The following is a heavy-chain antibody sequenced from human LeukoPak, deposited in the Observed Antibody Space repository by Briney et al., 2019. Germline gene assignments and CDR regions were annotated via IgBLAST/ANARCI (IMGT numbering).Heavy chain of an antibody. V-gene: IGHV3-23*01. Sequence: QPGGSLRLSCAAAGHRFSDYAWGWLRQAPGKGLEWVSGMSGSGGTYYADSVRGRFTISRDISKDTLHLQMNSLRAEDTAVYYCAKDRRNPARRGYSGYGGGSYFDYWGQGTLVTVSS. CDR1: GHRFSDYA. D-gene: IGHD5-12*01. CDR3: AKDRRNPARRGYSGYGGGSYFDY. CDR2: MSGSGGT. J-gene: IGHJ4*02.